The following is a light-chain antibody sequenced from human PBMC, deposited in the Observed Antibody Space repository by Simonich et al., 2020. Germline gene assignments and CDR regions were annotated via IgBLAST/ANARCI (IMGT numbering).Light chain of an antibody. Sequence: QSALTQPASVSGSPGQSITISCTGTSSDVGGYNYVSWYQQHPGKAPKLMIYEVSKRPAGVSNRFSCSKSGNTASLTISGLQAEDEADYYCSSYTSSSTWVFGGGTKLTVL. CDR1: SSDVGGYNY. V-gene: IGLV2-14*01. CDR2: EVS. J-gene: IGLJ3*02. CDR3: SSYTSSSTWV.